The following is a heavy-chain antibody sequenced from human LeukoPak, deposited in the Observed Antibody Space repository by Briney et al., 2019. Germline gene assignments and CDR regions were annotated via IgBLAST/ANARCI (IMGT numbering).Heavy chain of an antibody. CDR1: GGSISSSSYY. V-gene: IGHV4-39*01. Sequence: SETLSLTCTVSGGSISSSSYYWGWIRQPPGKGLEWIGSIYYSGSTYYNPSLKSRVTISVDTSKNQFSLKLSSVTAADTAVYYCATYSSGWPNWFDPWGQGTLVTVSS. CDR2: IYYSGST. CDR3: ATYSSGWPNWFDP. D-gene: IGHD6-19*01. J-gene: IGHJ5*02.